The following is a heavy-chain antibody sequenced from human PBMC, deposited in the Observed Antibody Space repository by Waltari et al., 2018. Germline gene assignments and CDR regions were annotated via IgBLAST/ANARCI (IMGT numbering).Heavy chain of an antibody. J-gene: IGHJ2*01. Sequence: QVQLVQSGAEVKKPGSSVKVSCKASGGTFSSYAISWVRQAPGQGLEWMGGIVPSFGTENDAQRFKGRGTKTADTFTDTAYRGLRSLRSGDTAVYYCATGGGGTGWYFDLWGRGTLVTVSS. CDR2: IVPSFGTE. V-gene: IGHV1-69*14. CDR1: GGTFSSYA. D-gene: IGHD2-15*01. CDR3: ATGGGGTGWYFDL.